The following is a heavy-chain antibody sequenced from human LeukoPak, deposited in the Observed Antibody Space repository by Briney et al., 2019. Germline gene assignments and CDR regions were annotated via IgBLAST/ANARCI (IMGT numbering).Heavy chain of an antibody. Sequence: GESLKISCKGSGYIFTSYWIGWVRPLPGKGLEWMGIIYPGDSDTRYSPSFQGQVTLSADKSISTAYLQWSSLKASDTAMYYCARHPRGYYDSSGYPIYYFDYWGQGTLVTVSS. V-gene: IGHV5-51*01. J-gene: IGHJ4*02. D-gene: IGHD3-22*01. CDR1: GYIFTSYW. CDR3: ARHPRGYYDSSGYPIYYFDY. CDR2: IYPGDSDT.